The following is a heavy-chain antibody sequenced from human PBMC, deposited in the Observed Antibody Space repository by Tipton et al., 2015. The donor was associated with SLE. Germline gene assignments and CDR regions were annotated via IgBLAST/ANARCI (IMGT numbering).Heavy chain of an antibody. J-gene: IGHJ4*02. V-gene: IGHV3-21*01. CDR3: AGEYSSSSGFDY. D-gene: IGHD6-6*01. CDR1: GFTFSSYS. CDR2: ISSSSSYI. Sequence: SLRLSCAASGFTFSSYSMNWVRQAPGKGLEWVSSISSSSSYIYYADSVKGRFTISRDNAKNTLYLQMNSLRAEDTAVYYCAGEYSSSSGFDYWGQGTLVTVSS.